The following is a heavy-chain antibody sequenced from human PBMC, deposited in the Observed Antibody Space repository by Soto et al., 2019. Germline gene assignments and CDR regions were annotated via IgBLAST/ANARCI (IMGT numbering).Heavy chain of an antibody. CDR3: ARSSLTYFEF. CDR1: GFTFSDYY. CDR2: ISGSGSTT. Sequence: GGVPRLSCTASGFTFSDYYMSWIRQAPGKGLEWLAYISGSGSTTYYTDSVKGRFAISRDNARTSLYLQINSLRVEDSAVYYCARSSLTYFEFWGQGTLVTVSS. V-gene: IGHV3-11*01. J-gene: IGHJ4*02.